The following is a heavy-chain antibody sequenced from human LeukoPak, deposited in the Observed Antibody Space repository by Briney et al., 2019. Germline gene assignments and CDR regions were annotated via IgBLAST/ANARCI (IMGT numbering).Heavy chain of an antibody. V-gene: IGHV4-59*01. Sequence: SETLSPTCTVSGASISTYYWNWIRQPPGKGLEWIGSIYYSGSTDYNPSLNSRVTISVDTSKNQFSLKLTSVITADTAIYYCARSRTVTTSLDYWGPGTLVTVSS. CDR1: GASISTYY. CDR3: ARSRTVTTSLDY. CDR2: IYYSGST. D-gene: IGHD4-17*01. J-gene: IGHJ4*02.